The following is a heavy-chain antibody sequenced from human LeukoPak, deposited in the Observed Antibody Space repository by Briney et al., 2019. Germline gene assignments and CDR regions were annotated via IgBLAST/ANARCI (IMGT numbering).Heavy chain of an antibody. V-gene: IGHV4-4*07. D-gene: IGHD2-2*02. J-gene: IGHJ5*02. CDR1: GGSVSSYY. Sequence: SETLSLTCTVSGGSVSSYYGSWNRQPAGKGLEWIGRIYTSGSPNYNRSLKSRVTTSVDTSKNQFSLKLSSVTAADTAVYYCARDSCSSTSCYKYNWFDAWGQGSLVTVPS. CDR2: IYTSGSP. CDR3: ARDSCSSTSCYKYNWFDA.